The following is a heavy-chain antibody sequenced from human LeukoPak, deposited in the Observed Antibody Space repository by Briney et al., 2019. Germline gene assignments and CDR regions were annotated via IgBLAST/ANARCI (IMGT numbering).Heavy chain of an antibody. CDR2: ISTTGGST. Sequence: GGSLRLSCAAPGFIFSKYAMSWVRHAPGKGREWVSSISTTGGSTSYADSVKGRFTISRDNSKNTLYLQMSSLRDEDSAVYFCAPNDGGEYSGGWHSLGRWGQRALVTVSS. CDR3: APNDGGEYSGGWHSLGR. D-gene: IGHD6-25*01. J-gene: IGHJ4*02. CDR1: GFIFSKYA. V-gene: IGHV3-23*01.